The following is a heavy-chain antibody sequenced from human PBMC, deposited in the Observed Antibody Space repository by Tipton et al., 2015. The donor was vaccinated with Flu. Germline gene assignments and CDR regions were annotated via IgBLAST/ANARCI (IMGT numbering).Heavy chain of an antibody. Sequence: GSLRLSCAASGFTFSIYAMSWVRQAPGKRLEWISAISGGGAITYFADSVKGRFTISRDNSKNTLVLQMNSLRAEDTAVYYCAKVIPELVAGLDYWGQGTLVTVSS. CDR3: AKVIPELVAGLDY. CDR2: ISGGGAIT. D-gene: IGHD6-19*01. V-gene: IGHV3-23*01. CDR1: GFTFSIYA. J-gene: IGHJ4*02.